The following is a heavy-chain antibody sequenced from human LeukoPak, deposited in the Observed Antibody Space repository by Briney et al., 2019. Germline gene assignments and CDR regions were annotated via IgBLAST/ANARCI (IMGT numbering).Heavy chain of an antibody. D-gene: IGHD3-10*01. CDR1: GGSFSGHY. CDR3: ARGGDDVSYDAFDI. J-gene: IGHJ3*02. Sequence: SETLSLTCAVYGGSFSGHYWSWIRQPPGKGLEWIGEINHSGINNYNPSLKSRVTISVDTSKNQFSLKLSSVTAADTAVYYCARGGDDVSYDAFDIWGQGTMVTVSS. CDR2: INHSGIN. V-gene: IGHV4-34*01.